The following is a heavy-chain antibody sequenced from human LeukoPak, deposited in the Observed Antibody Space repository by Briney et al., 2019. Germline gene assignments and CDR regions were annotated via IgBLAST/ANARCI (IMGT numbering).Heavy chain of an antibody. Sequence: GRSLRLSCAASGFTVSSNYMSWVRQAPGKGLEWVSVIYSGGSTYYADSVKGRFTISRDNSKNTLYLQMNSLRAEDTAVYYCARVGAVAGEYFDYWGQETLVTVSS. D-gene: IGHD6-19*01. J-gene: IGHJ4*02. CDR1: GFTVSSNY. CDR2: IYSGGST. V-gene: IGHV3-66*02. CDR3: ARVGAVAGEYFDY.